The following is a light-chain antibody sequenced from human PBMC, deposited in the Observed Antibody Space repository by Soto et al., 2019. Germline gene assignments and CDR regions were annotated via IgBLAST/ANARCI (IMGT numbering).Light chain of an antibody. CDR3: SSYAVAVSA. CDR1: SSDVGAYNY. V-gene: IGLV2-8*01. CDR2: EVT. J-gene: IGLJ2*01. Sequence: QSALTQPPSASGSPGQSVAISCTGTSSDVGAYNYVSWYQQHPGKAPKLLIYEVTKRPSGVPDRFSGSKSGNTASLTVSGLQDDDEADYHCSSYAVAVSAFGGGTKLTVL.